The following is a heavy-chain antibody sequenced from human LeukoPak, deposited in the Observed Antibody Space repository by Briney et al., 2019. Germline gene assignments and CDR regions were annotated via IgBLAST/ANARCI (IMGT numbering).Heavy chain of an antibody. CDR2: ISYDGSNK. Sequence: GGSLRLSCAASGFTFSSYAMHWVRQAPGKGLEWVAVISYDGSNKYYADSVKGRFTISRDNSKNTLYLQMNSLRAEDTAVYYCAKDPKAHYYCSGTLYYFGYWGQGTLVTVSS. D-gene: IGHD3-10*01. V-gene: IGHV3-30*04. CDR1: GFTFSSYA. J-gene: IGHJ4*02. CDR3: AKDPKAHYYCSGTLYYFGY.